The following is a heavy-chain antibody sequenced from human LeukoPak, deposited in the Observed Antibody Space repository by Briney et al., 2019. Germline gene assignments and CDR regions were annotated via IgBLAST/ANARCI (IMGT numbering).Heavy chain of an antibody. J-gene: IGHJ4*02. CDR1: GFTFSSYS. D-gene: IGHD2-2*01. Sequence: PGGSLRLSCAASGFTFSSYSMNWVRQAPGKGLEWVSAISGSGGSTYYADSVKGRFTISRDNSKNTLYLQMNSLRAEDTAVYYCVTSRNFWGYWGQGTLVTASS. V-gene: IGHV3-23*01. CDR3: VTSRNFWGY. CDR2: ISGSGGST.